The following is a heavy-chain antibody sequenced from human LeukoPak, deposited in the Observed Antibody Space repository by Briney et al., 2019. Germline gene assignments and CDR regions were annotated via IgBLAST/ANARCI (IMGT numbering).Heavy chain of an antibody. Sequence: GGSLRLSCEASEFTFSSYAMHWVRQAPGKGLEWVAIISHDGSNKYYADSVKGRFTISRDNSKNTLYLQMGSLRAEDMAVYYCARGASSWYYAFDIWGQGTMVTVSS. J-gene: IGHJ3*02. CDR1: EFTFSSYA. CDR3: ARGASSWYYAFDI. D-gene: IGHD6-13*01. CDR2: ISHDGSNK. V-gene: IGHV3-30*14.